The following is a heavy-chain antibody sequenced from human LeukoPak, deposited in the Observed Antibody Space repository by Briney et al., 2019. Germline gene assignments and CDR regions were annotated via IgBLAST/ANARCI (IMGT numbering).Heavy chain of an antibody. J-gene: IGHJ4*02. V-gene: IGHV3-33*01. CDR1: GFTFSSYG. Sequence: PGGSLRLSCAASGFTFSSYGMHWVRQAPXXXXXWVAVIWYDGSNKYYADSVKGRFTISRDNSKNTLYLQMNSLRAEDTAVYYCAREEADSSGYYPDYWGQGTLVTVSS. CDR2: IWYDGSNK. CDR3: AREEADSSGYYPDY. D-gene: IGHD3-22*01.